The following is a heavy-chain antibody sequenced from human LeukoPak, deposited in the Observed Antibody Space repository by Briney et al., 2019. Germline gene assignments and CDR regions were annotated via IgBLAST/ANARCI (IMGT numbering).Heavy chain of an antibody. CDR3: ARVAGEVDYYDSSGYSAFDI. D-gene: IGHD3-22*01. CDR2: IYHSGST. Sequence: SENLSLTCAVSGGSISSSNWWSWVRQPPGKGLEWIGEIYHSGSTNYNPSLKSRVTISVDKSKNQFSLKLSSVTAADTAVYYCARVAGEVDYYDSSGYSAFDIWGQGTMVTVSS. J-gene: IGHJ3*02. V-gene: IGHV4-4*02. CDR1: GGSISSSNW.